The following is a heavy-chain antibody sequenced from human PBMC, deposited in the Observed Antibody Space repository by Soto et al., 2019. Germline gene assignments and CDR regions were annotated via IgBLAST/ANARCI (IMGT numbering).Heavy chain of an antibody. V-gene: IGHV3-33*01. J-gene: IGHJ6*02. CDR3: HTDGVAAGNTDYYYGMDV. CDR1: GFTFSSYG. D-gene: IGHD6-13*01. CDR2: IWYDGSNK. Sequence: PGGSLRLSCAASGFTFSSYGMHWVRQAPGKGLEWVAVIWYDGSNKYYADSVKGRFTISRDNSKNTLYLQMNSLRAEDTAVYYCHTDGVAAGNTDYYYGMDVWGQGTTVTVSS.